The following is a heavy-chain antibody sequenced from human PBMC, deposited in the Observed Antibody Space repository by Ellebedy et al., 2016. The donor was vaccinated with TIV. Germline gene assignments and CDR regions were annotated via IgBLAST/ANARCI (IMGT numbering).Heavy chain of an antibody. CDR1: GYTFTSYG. J-gene: IGHJ4*02. CDR2: IIPSLDKT. V-gene: IGHV1-69*04. Sequence: AASVKVSCKASGYTFTSYGISWVRQAPGQGLEWMGRIIPSLDKTDYAQKFQGRVTITAGKSTSTAYMELSSLRSEDTAVYYCARDSGANVDYWGQGTLVTVSS. D-gene: IGHD4/OR15-4a*01. CDR3: ARDSGANVDY.